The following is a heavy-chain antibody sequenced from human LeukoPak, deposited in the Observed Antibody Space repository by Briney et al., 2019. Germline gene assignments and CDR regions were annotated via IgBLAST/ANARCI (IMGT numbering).Heavy chain of an antibody. CDR2: IRYDGSNK. D-gene: IGHD2-2*01. J-gene: IGHJ1*01. V-gene: IGHV3-30*02. Sequence: GGSLRLSCAASGFTFSDYYMSWIRQAPGKGLEWVAFIRYDGSNKYYADSVKGRFTISRDNSKNTLYLQMNSLRAEDTAVYYCANDRYCSSTSCLRGGYFQHWGQGTLVTVSS. CDR1: GFTFSDYY. CDR3: ANDRYCSSTSCLRGGYFQH.